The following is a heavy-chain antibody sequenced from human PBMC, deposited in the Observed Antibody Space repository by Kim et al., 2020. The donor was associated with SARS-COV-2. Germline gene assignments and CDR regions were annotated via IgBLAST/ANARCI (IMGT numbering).Heavy chain of an antibody. CDR2: IYYSGST. J-gene: IGHJ3*02. CDR1: GGSISSSSYY. CDR3: ARDFGGAIDAFDI. D-gene: IGHD3-16*01. Sequence: SETLSLTCTVSGGSISSSSYYWGWIRQPPGKGLEWIGSIYYSGSTYYNPSLKSRVTISVDTSKNQFSLKLSSVTAADTAVYYCARDFGGAIDAFDIWGQG. V-gene: IGHV4-39*07.